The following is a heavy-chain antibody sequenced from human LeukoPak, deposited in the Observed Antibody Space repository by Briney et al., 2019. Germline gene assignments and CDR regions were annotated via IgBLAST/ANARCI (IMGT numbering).Heavy chain of an antibody. J-gene: IGHJ4*02. CDR1: GFTFSTYG. V-gene: IGHV3-48*01. CDR3: ARGNRGFFDY. CDR2: ISSSSSTI. Sequence: GGSLRLSCAASGFTFSTYGIHWVRQAPGKGLEWVSYISSSSSTIYYADSVKGRFTISRDNAKNSLYLQMNSLRAEDTAVYYCARGNRGFFDYWGQGTLVTVSS.